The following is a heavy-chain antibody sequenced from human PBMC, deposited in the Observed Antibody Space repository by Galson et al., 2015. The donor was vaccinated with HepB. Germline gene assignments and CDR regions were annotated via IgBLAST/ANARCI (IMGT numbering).Heavy chain of an antibody. CDR1: GYTFTSYG. V-gene: IGHV1-18*01. CDR2: ISAYNGNT. CDR3: ARGFQIAAAKNYYYGMDV. D-gene: IGHD6-13*01. J-gene: IGHJ6*02. Sequence: SVKVSCKASGYTFTSYGISWVRQAPGQGLEWMGWISAYNGNTNYAQKLQGRVTMTTDTSTSTADMELRSLRSDDTAVYYCARGFQIAAAKNYYYGMDVWGQGITVTVSS.